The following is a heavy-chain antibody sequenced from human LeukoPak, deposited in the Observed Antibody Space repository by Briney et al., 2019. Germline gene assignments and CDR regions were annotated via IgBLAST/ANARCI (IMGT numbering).Heavy chain of an antibody. D-gene: IGHD4/OR15-4a*01. V-gene: IGHV3-23*01. Sequence: GGSLRLSCAASGFTFSSYAMSWVRQAPGKGLEWVSAISGSGGSTYYADSVKGRFTISRDNSKNSLYLQMNSLRAEDTAVYYCAKSRRIGYGEPFDYWGQGTLVTVSS. J-gene: IGHJ4*02. CDR3: AKSRRIGYGEPFDY. CDR1: GFTFSSYA. CDR2: ISGSGGST.